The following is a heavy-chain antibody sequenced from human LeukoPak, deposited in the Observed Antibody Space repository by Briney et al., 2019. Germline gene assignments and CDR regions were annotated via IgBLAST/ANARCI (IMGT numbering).Heavy chain of an antibody. D-gene: IGHD6-13*01. CDR3: AREHIAAAGTFDY. CDR2: INPNSGGT. Sequence: ASVKVSCKASGYTFTGYYMHWVRQAPGQGLEWVGWINPNSGGTNYAQKFQGRVTMTRDTSVSTAYMELSRLRSDDTAVYYCAREHIAAAGTFDYWGQGTLVTVSS. CDR1: GYTFTGYY. V-gene: IGHV1-2*02. J-gene: IGHJ4*02.